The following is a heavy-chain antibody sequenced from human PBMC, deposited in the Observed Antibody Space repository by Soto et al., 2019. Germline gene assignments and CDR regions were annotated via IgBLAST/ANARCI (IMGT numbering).Heavy chain of an antibody. J-gene: IGHJ4*02. V-gene: IGHV3-23*01. CDR3: AKGQWQWPVWYFDY. CDR1: GFTFSSYA. Sequence: GGSLRLSCAASGFTFSSYAMIWVRQAPGKGLEWVSAISGSGGSTYYADSVKGRFTISRDNSKNTQYLQMNSLRAEDTAVYYCAKGQWQWPVWYFDYWGQGTLVTVSS. D-gene: IGHD6-19*01. CDR2: ISGSGGST.